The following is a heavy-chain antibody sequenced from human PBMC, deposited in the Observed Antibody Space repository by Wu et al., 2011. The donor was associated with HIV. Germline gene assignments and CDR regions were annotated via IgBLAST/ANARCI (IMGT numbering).Heavy chain of an antibody. CDR3: AKDPNSGELQQLPGY. CDR2: IRYDGSNK. J-gene: IGHJ4*02. D-gene: IGHD6-13*01. V-gene: IGHV3-30*02. CDR1: GFTFSSYG. Sequence: LSCAASGFTFSSYGMHWVRQAPGKGLEWVAFIRYDGSNKYYADSVKGRFTISRDNSKNTLYLQMNSLRAEDTAVYYCAKDPNSGELQQLPGYWGQGTLVTVSS.